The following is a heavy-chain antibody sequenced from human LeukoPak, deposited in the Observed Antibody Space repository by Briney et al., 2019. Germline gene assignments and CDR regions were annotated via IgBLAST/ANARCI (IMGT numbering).Heavy chain of an antibody. CDR1: GYTFTDSY. J-gene: IGHJ5*02. CDR3: ATDPPRYCSGGSCNWFDP. Sequence: ASVKVSCKASGYTFTDSYIHWVRQTPGQGLEWMGGFDPEDGETIYAQKFQGRVTMTEDTSTDTAYMELSSLRSEDTAVYYCATDPPRYCSGGSCNWFDPWGQGTLVTVSS. D-gene: IGHD2-15*01. CDR2: FDPEDGET. V-gene: IGHV1-24*01.